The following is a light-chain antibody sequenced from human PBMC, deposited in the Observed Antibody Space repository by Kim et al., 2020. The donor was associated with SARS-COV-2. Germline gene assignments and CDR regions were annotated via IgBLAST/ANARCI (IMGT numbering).Light chain of an antibody. Sequence: SITIYCTGTSSDVGGYNYVSWYQQHPGKAPKLMIYDVSKRPSGVSNRFSGSKSGNTASLTISGLQAEDEADYYCSSYTSSSTFGVFGGGTQLTVL. CDR1: SSDVGGYNY. CDR3: SSYTSSSTFGV. V-gene: IGLV2-14*04. CDR2: DVS. J-gene: IGLJ3*02.